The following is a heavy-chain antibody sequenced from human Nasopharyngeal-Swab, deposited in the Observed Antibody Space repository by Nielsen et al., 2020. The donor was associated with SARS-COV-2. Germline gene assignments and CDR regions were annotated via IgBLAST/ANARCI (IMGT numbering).Heavy chain of an antibody. Sequence: SVKVSCKASGFTFTSSAVQRVRQARGQRLEWIGWIVVGSGNTNYAQKFQERVTITRDMSTSTAYMELSSLRSEDTAVYYCAAGVYYDFWSGYPPLDYWGQGTLVTVSS. CDR1: GFTFTSSA. D-gene: IGHD3-3*01. V-gene: IGHV1-58*01. CDR3: AAGVYYDFWSGYPPLDY. CDR2: IVVGSGNT. J-gene: IGHJ4*02.